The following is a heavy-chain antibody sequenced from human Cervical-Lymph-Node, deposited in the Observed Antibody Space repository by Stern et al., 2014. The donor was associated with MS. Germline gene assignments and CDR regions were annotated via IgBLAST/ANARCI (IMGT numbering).Heavy chain of an antibody. D-gene: IGHD1-26*01. V-gene: IGHV1-2*02. CDR3: ARISLGSGIDY. J-gene: IGHJ4*02. CDR2: INPNSVAT. Sequence: QVQLVQSGAEVKKPGASVKVTCKASENTFTGYYIHWVRQAPGQGLEWMGWINPNSVATNYAQRFQDRVSLTSDTSNTLAYMELDRLTSDDTAVYYCARISLGSGIDYWGQGSLVTVSS. CDR1: ENTFTGYY.